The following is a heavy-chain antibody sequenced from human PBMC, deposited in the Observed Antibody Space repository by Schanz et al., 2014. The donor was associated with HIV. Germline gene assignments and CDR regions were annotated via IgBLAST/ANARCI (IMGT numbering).Heavy chain of an antibody. CDR3: SRGHAIGYWFDP. CDR2: IKQDGSEK. D-gene: IGHD2-8*01. Sequence: EVQLVESGGGLVQPGGSLRLSCVVSELHFTTYWMTWVRQAPGKGLEWVANIKQDGSEKYYVDSVKGRFTISRDNAKNSLYLQMNSLRIGDTAVYYCSRGHAIGYWFDPWGQGTLVTVSS. CDR1: ELHFTTYW. V-gene: IGHV3-7*03. J-gene: IGHJ5*02.